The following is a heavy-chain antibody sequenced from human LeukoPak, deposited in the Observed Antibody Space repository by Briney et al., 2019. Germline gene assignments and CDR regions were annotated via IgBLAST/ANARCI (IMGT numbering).Heavy chain of an antibody. CDR3: ARQKYYYDSSGYYSSPTYGMDV. J-gene: IGHJ6*02. CDR1: GYIFTSYW. V-gene: IGHV5-10-1*01. D-gene: IGHD3-22*01. CDR2: IDPSDSYT. Sequence: PGESLKISCKGSGYIFTSYWIGWVRQMPGKGLEWMGRIDPSDSYTNYSPSFQGHVTISADKSISTAYLQWSSLKASDTAMYYCARQKYYYDSSGYYSSPTYGMDVWGQGTTVTVSS.